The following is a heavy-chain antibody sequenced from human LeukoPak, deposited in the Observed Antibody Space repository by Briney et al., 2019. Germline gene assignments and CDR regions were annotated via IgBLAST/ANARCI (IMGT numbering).Heavy chain of an antibody. D-gene: IGHD2-15*01. Sequence: GGSLRLSCAASGFTFSDYYMSWVRQAPGKGLEWVSYISSSSSYTNYADSVKGRFTISRDNAKNSLYLQMNSLRAEDTAVYYCARVAWSGDIIQYYFDYWGQGTLVTVSS. CDR1: GFTFSDYY. CDR2: ISSSSSYT. CDR3: ARVAWSGDIIQYYFDY. J-gene: IGHJ4*02. V-gene: IGHV3-11*06.